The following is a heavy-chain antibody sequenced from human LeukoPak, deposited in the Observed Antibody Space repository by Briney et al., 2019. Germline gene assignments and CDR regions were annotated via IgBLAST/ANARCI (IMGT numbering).Heavy chain of an antibody. CDR1: GYTFTGYY. Sequence: ASVKVSCKASGYTFTGYYMHWVRQAPGQGLEWMGWINPNSGGTNYAQKFQGRVTMTRDTSISTAYMEPSRLRSDDTAVYYCARDHKSYYDFWSGYYVMDVWGKGTTVTVSS. V-gene: IGHV1-2*02. J-gene: IGHJ6*03. D-gene: IGHD3-3*01. CDR3: ARDHKSYYDFWSGYYVMDV. CDR2: INPNSGGT.